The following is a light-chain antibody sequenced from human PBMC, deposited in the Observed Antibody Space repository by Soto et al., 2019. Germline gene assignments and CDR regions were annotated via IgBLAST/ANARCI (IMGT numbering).Light chain of an antibody. CDR3: QSFDSSLSASV. J-gene: IGLJ2*01. CDR2: GNN. CDR1: SSNIGAGYN. V-gene: IGLV1-40*01. Sequence: QPVLTQPPSVSGAPGQRVTISCTGSSSNIGAGYNVHWYQQLPGTAPKLLIYGNNNRPSGVPDRFSGSKSGTSASLVITGLQAEYEADYYCQSFDSSLSASVFGGGTQLTVL.